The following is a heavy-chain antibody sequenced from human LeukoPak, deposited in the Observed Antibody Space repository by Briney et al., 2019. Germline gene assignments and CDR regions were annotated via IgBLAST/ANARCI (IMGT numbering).Heavy chain of an antibody. J-gene: IGHJ4*02. CDR3: ARESPGPAPTGLDY. Sequence: SETLSLTCAVYGGSFSGYYWSWIRQPPGKGLEWIGEINHSGSTNYNPSLKSRVTISVDTPKNQFSLKLSSVTAADTAVYYCARESPGPAPTGLDYWGQGTLVTVSS. CDR1: GGSFSGYY. V-gene: IGHV4-34*01. CDR2: INHSGST. D-gene: IGHD7-27*01.